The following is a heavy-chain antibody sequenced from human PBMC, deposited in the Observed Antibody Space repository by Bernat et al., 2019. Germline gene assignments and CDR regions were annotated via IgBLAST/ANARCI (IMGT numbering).Heavy chain of an antibody. D-gene: IGHD3-22*01. V-gene: IGHV3-33*01. J-gene: IGHJ4*02. Sequence: VQLVESGGGVVQPGRSLRLSCAASGFTFSLYGMHWVRQAPGKGLEWMAVIWYDGSPKYYADSVRGRFTISRDNSKNMLYLQMNSLRAEDTALYYCATLAYGYDSSAQNLGDYWGQGTLVTVSS. CDR3: ATLAYGYDSSAQNLGDY. CDR2: IWYDGSPK. CDR1: GFTFSLYG.